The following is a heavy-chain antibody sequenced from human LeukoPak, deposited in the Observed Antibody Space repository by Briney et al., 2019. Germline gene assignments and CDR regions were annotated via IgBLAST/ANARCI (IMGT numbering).Heavy chain of an antibody. Sequence: PGGSLRLSCAASGFTFSDYYMSWIRQAPGQGLEWVSYISSSGSTIYYTDSVKGRFTISRDNAKNSLYLQKNSLRADDTAIYYCAKDSLRYFDWLLFPSYFDYWGQGTLVTVSS. CDR3: AKDSLRYFDWLLFPSYFDY. J-gene: IGHJ4*02. V-gene: IGHV3-11*01. CDR1: GFTFSDYY. CDR2: ISSSGSTI. D-gene: IGHD3-9*01.